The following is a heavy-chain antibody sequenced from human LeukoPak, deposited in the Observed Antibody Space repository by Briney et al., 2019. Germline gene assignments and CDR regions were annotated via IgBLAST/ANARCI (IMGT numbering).Heavy chain of an antibody. J-gene: IGHJ6*02. D-gene: IGHD1-26*01. CDR3: ARDLRYSGSYYEGHYYGMDV. Sequence: SETLSLTCGVYNGSFSHAYWNWIRQPPGRELEWIGEINERGNTNYNPSLRSRISISVDTSKKQFSLRLASVTAADTAVYYCARDLRYSGSYYEGHYYGMDVWGQGTTVTVSS. CDR2: INERGNT. V-gene: IGHV4-34*01. CDR1: NGSFSHAY.